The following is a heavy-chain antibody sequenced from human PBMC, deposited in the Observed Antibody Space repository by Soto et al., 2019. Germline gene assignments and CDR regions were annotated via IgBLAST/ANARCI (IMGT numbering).Heavy chain of an antibody. CDR3: AKDFSGVGSWYINHIYGARRSHEEEPWDDY. J-gene: IGHJ4*02. Sequence: GGSLRLSCAASGFTFSSYAMSWVRQAPGKGLEWVSAISGSGGSTYYADSVKGRFTISRDNSKNTLYLQMNSLRAEDTAVYYCAKDFSGVGSWYINHIYGARRSHEEEPWDDYWGQGTLVTVSS. V-gene: IGHV3-23*01. CDR1: GFTFSSYA. CDR2: ISGSGGST. D-gene: IGHD6-13*01.